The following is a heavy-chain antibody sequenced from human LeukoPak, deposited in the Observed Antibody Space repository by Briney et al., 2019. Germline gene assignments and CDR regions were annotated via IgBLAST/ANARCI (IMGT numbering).Heavy chain of an antibody. D-gene: IGHD1-26*01. Sequence: ASVKVSCKASGYTFTGYYMHWVRQAPGQGLEWMGWINPNSGGTNYAQKFQGRVTMTRDTSISTAYMELSRLRSDDTAVYYCASREWVGATDAFDIWGQGTMVTVSS. V-gene: IGHV1-2*02. CDR3: ASREWVGATDAFDI. CDR1: GYTFTGYY. J-gene: IGHJ3*02. CDR2: INPNSGGT.